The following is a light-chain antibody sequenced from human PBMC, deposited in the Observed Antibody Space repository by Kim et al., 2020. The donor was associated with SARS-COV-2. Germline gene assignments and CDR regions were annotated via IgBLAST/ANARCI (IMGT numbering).Light chain of an antibody. Sequence: QSALTQPPSASGSPGQSVTISCTGTSSDVGSYNYVSWYQQPPGKAPKVLIYEVTKRTSGVPDRFSGSKSGNTASLTVSGLQAEDEADYYCSSYAGSNNLIFGGGIQLTVL. CDR2: EVT. V-gene: IGLV2-8*01. CDR1: SSDVGSYNY. CDR3: SSYAGSNNLI. J-gene: IGLJ2*01.